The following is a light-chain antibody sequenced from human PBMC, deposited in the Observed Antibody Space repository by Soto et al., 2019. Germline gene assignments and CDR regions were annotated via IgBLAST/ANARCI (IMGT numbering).Light chain of an antibody. Sequence: ALTQPPSASGSPGQSVTISCSGTSSDVGGYNYVSWHQQHPGKAPKLMIYEVSKRPSGVPDRFSGSKSGNTASLIVSGLQAEDEADYYCSSYAGSKNFVFGTGTKVTVL. V-gene: IGLV2-8*01. CDR2: EVS. CDR1: SSDVGGYNY. J-gene: IGLJ1*01. CDR3: SSYAGSKNFV.